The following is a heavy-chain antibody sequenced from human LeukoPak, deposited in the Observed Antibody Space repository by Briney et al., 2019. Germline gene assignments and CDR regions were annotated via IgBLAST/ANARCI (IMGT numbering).Heavy chain of an antibody. CDR3: ARDYWQLAPGDY. V-gene: IGHV3-74*01. D-gene: IGHD6-6*01. J-gene: IGHJ4*02. Sequence: GGSLKLSWAASGFTFSSYWMNWVRQAPGKGLGWVSRINSDGSSTSYADSVKGRFTISRDNAKNTLYLQMNSLRAEDTAVYYCARDYWQLAPGDYWGQGTLVTVSS. CDR1: GFTFSSYW. CDR2: INSDGSST.